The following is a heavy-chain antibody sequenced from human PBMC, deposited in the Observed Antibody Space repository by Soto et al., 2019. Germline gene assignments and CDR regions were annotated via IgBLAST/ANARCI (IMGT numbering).Heavy chain of an antibody. D-gene: IGHD1-1*01. V-gene: IGHV3-30-3*01. J-gene: IGHJ6*02. CDR1: GFTFSSYA. Sequence: GRSLRLSCAASGFTFSSYAMHWVRQAPGKGLEWVAVISYDGSNKYYADSVKGRFTISRDNSKNTLYLQMNSLRAEDTAVYYCARDSWNPEPYYYYYYGMDVWGQGTTVTVSS. CDR2: ISYDGSNK. CDR3: ARDSWNPEPYYYYYYGMDV.